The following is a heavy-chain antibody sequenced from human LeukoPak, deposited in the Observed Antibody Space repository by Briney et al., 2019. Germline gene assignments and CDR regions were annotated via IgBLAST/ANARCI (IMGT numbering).Heavy chain of an antibody. J-gene: IGHJ4*02. CDR3: ARNRGIYYSDFDY. Sequence: ASVKVSCKASGYSFTGYYIHWVRQAPGQGLEWMAWINPNTGGSNYAQKFQGRVTITMDTSISTAYMDLSRLKSDDTAVYYCARNRGIYYSDFDYWGQGTLVTVSS. CDR1: GYSFTGYY. D-gene: IGHD2-21*01. V-gene: IGHV1-2*02. CDR2: INPNTGGS.